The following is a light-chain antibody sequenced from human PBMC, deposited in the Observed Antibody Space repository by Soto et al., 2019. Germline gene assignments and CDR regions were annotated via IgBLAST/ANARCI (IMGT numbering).Light chain of an antibody. CDR2: GAS. V-gene: IGKV3-15*01. CDR3: QQYNDWPRT. J-gene: IGKJ1*01. CDR1: QSVSTN. Sequence: EIVMTQSPATLSVSPGERATLSCRTSQSVSTNLAWYQKKPGKAPRLLFYGASARDTATPARFSGSGYGTNFTFTIISLQSEDFAVYYCQQYNDWPRTFGQGTKVDIK.